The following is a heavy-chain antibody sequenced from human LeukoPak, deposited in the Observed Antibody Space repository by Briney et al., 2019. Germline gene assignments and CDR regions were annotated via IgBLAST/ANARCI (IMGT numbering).Heavy chain of an antibody. V-gene: IGHV4-59*01. CDR2: IYYSGST. Sequence: KPSETLSLTCTVSGGSISSYYWSWIRQPPGKGLEWIGYIYYSGSTNYNPSLKSRVNISVGTSKNQFSLKLSSVTAADTAVYYCARAGYSNYWNYYYYGMDVWGQGTTVTVSS. CDR1: GGSISSYY. D-gene: IGHD4-11*01. J-gene: IGHJ6*02. CDR3: ARAGYSNYWNYYYYGMDV.